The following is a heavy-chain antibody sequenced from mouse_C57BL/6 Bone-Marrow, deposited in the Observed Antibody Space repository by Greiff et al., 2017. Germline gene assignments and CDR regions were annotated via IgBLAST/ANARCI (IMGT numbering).Heavy chain of an antibody. Sequence: DVKLVESGGGLVQPGGSLKLSCAASGFTFSDYYMYWVRQTPEKRLEWVAYISNGGGSTYYPDTVKGRFTISRDNAKNTLYLQMSRLKSEDTAMYYCARRGDYDSWFAYWGQGTLVTVSA. V-gene: IGHV5-12*01. J-gene: IGHJ3*01. CDR3: ARRGDYDSWFAY. CDR1: GFTFSDYY. CDR2: ISNGGGST. D-gene: IGHD2-4*01.